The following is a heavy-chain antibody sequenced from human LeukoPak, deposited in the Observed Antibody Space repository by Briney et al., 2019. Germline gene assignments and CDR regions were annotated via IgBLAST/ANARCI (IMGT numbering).Heavy chain of an antibody. J-gene: IGHJ3*02. CDR2: IYHSGST. CDR1: GYSISSGYY. CDR3: ARDGSPSGAFDI. V-gene: IGHV4-38-2*02. D-gene: IGHD1-14*01. Sequence: SETLSLTCTVSGYSISSGYYWGWIRQPPGKGLEWIGSIYHSGSTYYNPSLKSRVTISVDTSKNQFSLKLSSVTAADTAVYYCARDGSPSGAFDIWGQGTMVTVSS.